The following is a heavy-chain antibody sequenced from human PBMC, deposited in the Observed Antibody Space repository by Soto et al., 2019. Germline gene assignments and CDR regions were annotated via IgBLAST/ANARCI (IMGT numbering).Heavy chain of an antibody. CDR3: AKVYAPTGATIDY. CDR1: GFTFSSYA. V-gene: IGHV3-23*01. Sequence: EVQLLESGGGLVQPGGSLRLSCAASGFTFSSYAMSWVRQAPGKGLEWVSAIRGSGGSTYYADSVKGRFTISRDKSKNTLYLQLNSLRAEDTAVYYCAKVYAPTGATIDYWGQGTLVTVSS. D-gene: IGHD1-7*01. J-gene: IGHJ4*02. CDR2: IRGSGGST.